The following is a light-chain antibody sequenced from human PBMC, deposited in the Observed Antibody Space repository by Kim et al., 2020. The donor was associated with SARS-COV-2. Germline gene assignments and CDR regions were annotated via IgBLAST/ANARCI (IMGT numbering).Light chain of an antibody. CDR1: QTISGY. V-gene: IGKV1-39*01. Sequence: SASVGDIVTVTCRASQTISGYLNWYQQKPGKAPKLLIYAASSLQSGVPSSFSGSGSGTDFTLTISSLQPEDFATYYCQQSYSSPYTFGQGTNLEI. CDR3: QQSYSSPYT. J-gene: IGKJ2*01. CDR2: AAS.